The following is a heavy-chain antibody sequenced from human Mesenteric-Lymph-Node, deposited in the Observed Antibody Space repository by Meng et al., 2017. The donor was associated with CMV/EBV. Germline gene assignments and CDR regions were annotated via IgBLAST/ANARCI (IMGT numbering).Heavy chain of an antibody. CDR3: TGDSVSNPNLDY. Sequence: LEECGGGLGQAGGSLRLSCAASGFNVRDKYMSWVRQAPGKGLEWVCIIYRGDNTYYIDSVKDRFTVSRDNSKNTMYLQMNSLRVEDTAVYYCTGDSVSNPNLDYWGQGTLVTVSS. CDR2: IYRGDNT. J-gene: IGHJ4*02. D-gene: IGHD3-10*01. V-gene: IGHV3-66*01. CDR1: GFNVRDKY.